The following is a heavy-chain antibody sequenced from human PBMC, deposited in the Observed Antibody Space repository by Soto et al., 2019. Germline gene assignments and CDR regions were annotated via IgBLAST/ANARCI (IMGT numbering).Heavy chain of an antibody. V-gene: IGHV3-30*18. CDR2: ISYDGSNK. CDR3: AKGITAMAYFDY. J-gene: IGHJ4*02. D-gene: IGHD5-18*01. CDR1: GFTFSSYG. Sequence: QVQLVESGGGVVQPGRSLRLSCAASGFTFSSYGMHWVRQAPGKGLEWVAVISYDGSNKYYADSVKGRFTISRGNSKNTLDLRMNSRRAEDTAVYYCAKGITAMAYFDYWGQGTLVTVSS.